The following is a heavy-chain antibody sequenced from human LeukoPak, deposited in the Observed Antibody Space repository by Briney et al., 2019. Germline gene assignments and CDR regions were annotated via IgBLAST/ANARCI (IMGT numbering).Heavy chain of an antibody. D-gene: IGHD1-26*01. CDR1: GFTFSTYA. Sequence: GGSLRLSCAASGFTFSTYAMTWLRQAPGKGLEWVSALSASGGKTYYADSVKGRFTISRDNSKNTLYLQMNSLRAEDTAVYYCAKDLLRIYGMDVWGQGTTVTVSS. J-gene: IGHJ6*02. V-gene: IGHV3-23*01. CDR3: AKDLLRIYGMDV. CDR2: LSASGGKT.